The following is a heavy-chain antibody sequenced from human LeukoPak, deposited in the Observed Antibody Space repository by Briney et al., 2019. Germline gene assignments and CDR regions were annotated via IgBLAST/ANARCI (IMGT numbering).Heavy chain of an antibody. J-gene: IGHJ4*02. CDR3: ARSTGSTMFIDY. V-gene: IGHV4-59*01. D-gene: IGHD3-10*02. CDR1: GASISPYY. Sequence: KPSETLSLTCTVSGASISPYYWSWIRHPPGKGLEWLGYIYYSGNTDYNPSLKSRVAISVDTSKNQFSLKLSSVTAADTAVYYCARSTGSTMFIDYWGQGTLVTVSS. CDR2: IYYSGNT.